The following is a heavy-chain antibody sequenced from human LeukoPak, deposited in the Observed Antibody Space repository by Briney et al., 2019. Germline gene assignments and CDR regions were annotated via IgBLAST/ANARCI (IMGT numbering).Heavy chain of an antibody. V-gene: IGHV4-38-2*02. D-gene: IGHD3-10*01. CDR3: ARVLGVVTDAFDI. Sequence: SETLSLTCTVSGYSISSGYYWGWIRQPPGKGLEWIGSICHSGSTYYNPSLKSRVTISVDTSKNQFSLKLSSVTAADTAVYYCARVLGVVTDAFDIWGQGTMVTVSS. J-gene: IGHJ3*02. CDR1: GYSISSGYY. CDR2: ICHSGST.